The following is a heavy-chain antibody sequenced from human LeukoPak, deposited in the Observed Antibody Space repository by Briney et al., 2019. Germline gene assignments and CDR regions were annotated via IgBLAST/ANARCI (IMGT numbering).Heavy chain of an antibody. CDR1: GFTFTTYA. CDR2: ITGSGGST. CDR3: AKDRAGY. Sequence: GGSLRLSCGASGFTFTTYAMTWVRQAPGKGLEWVSSITGSGGSTYYGDSVKGRFTISRDNSKNTLYLQMNSLRAEDTAVYYCAKDRAGYWGQGTLVTVSS. J-gene: IGHJ4*02. V-gene: IGHV3-23*01.